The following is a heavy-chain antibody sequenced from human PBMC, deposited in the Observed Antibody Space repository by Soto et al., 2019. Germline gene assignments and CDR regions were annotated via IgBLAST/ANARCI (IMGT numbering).Heavy chain of an antibody. CDR1: GFTFSSYS. CDR3: ARDRNGYSSSWYRGYYYYGMDV. V-gene: IGHV3-21*01. D-gene: IGHD6-13*01. J-gene: IGHJ6*02. CDR2: ISSSSSYI. Sequence: EVQLVESGGGLVKPGGSLRLSCAASGFTFSSYSMNWVRQAPGKGLEWVSSISSSSSYIYYADSVKGRFTISRDNAKNSLYLQMNSLRAEDTAVYYCARDRNGYSSSWYRGYYYYGMDVWGQGTTVTVSS.